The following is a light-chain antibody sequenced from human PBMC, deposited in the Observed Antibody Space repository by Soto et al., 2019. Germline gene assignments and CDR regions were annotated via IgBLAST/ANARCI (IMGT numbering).Light chain of an antibody. V-gene: IGKV3-15*01. CDR1: QSVTSN. Sequence: EIVMTQSPATLSVSPGERATLSCRASQSVTSNLAWYQQRPGQAPRLLIYDASTRATGIPARFSGSGSGTEFTLTISSLQSEDFAVYYCQQYNKWPPITFGQGTRLEIK. CDR3: QQYNKWPPIT. J-gene: IGKJ5*01. CDR2: DAS.